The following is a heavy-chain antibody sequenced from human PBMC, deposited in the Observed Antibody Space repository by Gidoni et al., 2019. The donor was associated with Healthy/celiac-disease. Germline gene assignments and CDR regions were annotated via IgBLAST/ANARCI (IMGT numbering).Heavy chain of an antibody. Sequence: QVQLQESGPVLVKPSETLSLTCAVSGYSISSGYYWGWIRQPPGKGLAWIGSIYHSGSPSYNQSLKSRVNISGDKSKNQFSLKLSSVTAADTAVYYCASNRRGDGLPFDYWGQGTLVTVSS. CDR3: ASNRRGDGLPFDY. V-gene: IGHV4-38-2*01. CDR2: IYHSGSP. J-gene: IGHJ4*02. CDR1: GYSISSGYY.